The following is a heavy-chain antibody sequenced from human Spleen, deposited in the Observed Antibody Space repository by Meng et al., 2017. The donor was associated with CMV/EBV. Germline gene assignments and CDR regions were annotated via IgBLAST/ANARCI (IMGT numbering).Heavy chain of an antibody. J-gene: IGHJ5*02. CDR2: INPPGNT. CDR3: ARDIYGSGYNWFDP. V-gene: IGHV4-34*01. Sequence: AVFGASFSGYYWCWLRQPPGKGLACIGKINPPGNTNYQPSLKSRVTISVNTSRNQSSLKLTSVTATDTAVYYCARDIYGSGYNWFDPWGQGTLVTVSS. D-gene: IGHD3-10*01. CDR1: GASFSGYY.